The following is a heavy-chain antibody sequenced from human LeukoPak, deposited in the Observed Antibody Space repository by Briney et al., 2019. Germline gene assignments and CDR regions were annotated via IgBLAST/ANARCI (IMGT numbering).Heavy chain of an antibody. J-gene: IGHJ4*02. D-gene: IGHD3-10*01. CDR2: ISYDGSNK. CDR1: GFTFSSYA. V-gene: IGHV3-30*04. Sequence: GGSLRLSCAASGFTFSSYAMHWVRQAPGKGLGWGAVISYDGSNKYYADSVKGRFTISRDNSKNTLYLQMNSLRAEDTAVYYCARDRRKTEYYFDYWGQGTLVTVSS. CDR3: ARDRRKTEYYFDY.